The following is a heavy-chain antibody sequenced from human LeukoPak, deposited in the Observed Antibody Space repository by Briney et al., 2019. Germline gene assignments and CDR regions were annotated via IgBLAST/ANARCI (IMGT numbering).Heavy chain of an antibody. CDR2: INPNSGGT. Sequence: ASVKVSCKAPGYTFTGYYRHWVRQAPGRGLEWMGWINPNSGGTNYAQKFQGRVTMTRDTSISTAYMELSRLRSDDTAVYYCARVHRRFLEWLLYYWGQGTLVTVSS. CDR1: GYTFTGYY. D-gene: IGHD3-3*01. J-gene: IGHJ4*02. CDR3: ARVHRRFLEWLLYY. V-gene: IGHV1-2*02.